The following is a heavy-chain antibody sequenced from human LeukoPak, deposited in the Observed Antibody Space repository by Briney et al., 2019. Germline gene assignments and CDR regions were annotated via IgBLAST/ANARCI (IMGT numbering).Heavy chain of an antibody. J-gene: IGHJ3*02. D-gene: IGHD1-7*01. V-gene: IGHV4-59*12. Sequence: SETLSLTCTVSGGSISSYYWSWIRQPPGKGLEWIGYIYYSGSTNYNPSLKSRVTISVDTSKNQFSLKLSSVTAADTAVYYCARDGDSAGNYGAFDIWGQGTMVTVSS. CDR1: GGSISSYY. CDR3: ARDGDSAGNYGAFDI. CDR2: IYYSGST.